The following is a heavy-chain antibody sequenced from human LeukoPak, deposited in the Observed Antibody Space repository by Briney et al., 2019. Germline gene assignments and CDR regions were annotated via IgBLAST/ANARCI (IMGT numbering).Heavy chain of an antibody. V-gene: IGHV3-7*03. D-gene: IGHD3-22*01. CDR3: ARRAGDYSHPYDY. J-gene: IGHJ4*02. Sequence: GGSLRLSCAASGLFFSTNWMSWVRQAPGKGLEWVATIKPDGRDKYYVDSVKGRFTMSRDNGKNSVYLQMNSLRAEDTAMYYCARRAGDYSHPYDYWGQGTLVTVSS. CDR2: IKPDGRDK. CDR1: GLFFSTNW.